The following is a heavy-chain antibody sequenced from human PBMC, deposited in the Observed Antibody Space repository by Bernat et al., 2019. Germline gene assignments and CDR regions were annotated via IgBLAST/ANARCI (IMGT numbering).Heavy chain of an antibody. CDR2: MYYSGDT. Sequence: QLQLQESGPGLVKPSETLSLTCTVSGGSISSSSYYWGWILQPPGKGLEWIGTMYYSGDTNYNPSLKSRVTISVDTSKNQFSLKLSSVTAADTAVYYCASWDRSSGYYRFDSWGQGTLVTVSS. V-gene: IGHV4-39*01. D-gene: IGHD3-22*01. CDR3: ASWDRSSGYYRFDS. J-gene: IGHJ4*02. CDR1: GGSISSSSYY.